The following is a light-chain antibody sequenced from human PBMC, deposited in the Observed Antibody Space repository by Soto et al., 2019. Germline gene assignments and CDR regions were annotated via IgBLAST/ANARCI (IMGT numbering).Light chain of an antibody. Sequence: QSVLTQPPSMSAAPGQMVAISGSGTSSNIGGNSVSWYQHFPGTAPKVLIYDNNRRPSGIPDRFSGSKSGTSATLTIIGLQTGDEADYYCATWDSALSAGVFGGGTKVTVL. V-gene: IGLV1-51*01. J-gene: IGLJ3*02. CDR3: ATWDSALSAGV. CDR2: DNN. CDR1: SSNIGGNS.